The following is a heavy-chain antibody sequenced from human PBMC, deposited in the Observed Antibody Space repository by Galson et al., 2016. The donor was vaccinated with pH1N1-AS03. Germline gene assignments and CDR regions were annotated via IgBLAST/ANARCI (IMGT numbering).Heavy chain of an antibody. V-gene: IGHV3-7*01. J-gene: IGHJ4*02. D-gene: IGHD6-6*01. Sequence: SLRISCAASGFTFSRSWMSWVRQAPGKGLEWVANINRDGSQKNYVDSVKGRFTISRDNAKSSLNLQMNSLSAEDTAIYYCAKDSSSNEQGYWGPGTLVTVSS. CDR2: INRDGSQK. CDR3: AKDSSSNEQGY. CDR1: GFTFSRSW.